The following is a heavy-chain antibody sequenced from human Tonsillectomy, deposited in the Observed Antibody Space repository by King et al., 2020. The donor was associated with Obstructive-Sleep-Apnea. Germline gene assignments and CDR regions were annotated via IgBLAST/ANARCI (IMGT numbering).Heavy chain of an antibody. CDR3: SRKGKWLQSLPFDY. Sequence: QLQESGPGLVKPSQTLSLTCTVSGGSISSGDYYWNWIRQPPGKGLEWIGYIYYSGSTYYNPPLKSRVTISLDTSKNQFSLKVNSMTDADTAVYYCSRKGKWLQSLPFDYWGQGTLVTVSA. CDR1: GGSISSGDYY. CDR2: IYYSGST. D-gene: IGHD5-24*01. J-gene: IGHJ4*02. V-gene: IGHV4-30-4*01.